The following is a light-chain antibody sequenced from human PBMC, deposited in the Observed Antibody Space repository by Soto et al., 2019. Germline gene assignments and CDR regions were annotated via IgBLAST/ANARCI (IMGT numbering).Light chain of an antibody. CDR1: QGISSA. CDR2: DAS. V-gene: IGKV1-13*02. CDR3: QQFNSYPPIT. J-gene: IGKJ3*01. Sequence: AIQLTQSPSSLSASVGDRVTITCRASQGISSALAWYQQKPGKAPKLLIYDASSLESGVPSRFSGSGSGSDFTLTISSLQPGDLASYYCQQFNSYPPITFGPGTKVDIK.